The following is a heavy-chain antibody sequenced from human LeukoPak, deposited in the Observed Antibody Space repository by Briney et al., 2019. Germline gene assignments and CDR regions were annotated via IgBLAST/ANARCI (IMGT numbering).Heavy chain of an antibody. D-gene: IGHD1-26*01. V-gene: IGHV4-59*01. J-gene: IGHJ4*02. Sequence: SETLSLTCTVSGDSISSYYWSWIRQPPGKGLEWIGYIHYSGSTNYNPSLKSRVTISVDTSKNQFSLKLSSVTAADTDVYYCARYSYSGSYFDYWGQGTLVTVSS. CDR3: ARYSYSGSYFDY. CDR1: GDSISSYY. CDR2: IHYSGST.